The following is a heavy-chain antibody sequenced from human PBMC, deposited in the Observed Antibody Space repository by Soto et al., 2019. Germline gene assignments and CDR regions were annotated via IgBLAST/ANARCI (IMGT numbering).Heavy chain of an antibody. CDR1: GYSISSGYY. Sequence: PSETLSLTCAVSGYSISSGYYWGWIRQPPGKGLEWIGSIYHSGSTYYNPSLKSRVTISVDTSKNQFSLKLSSVTAADTAVYYCARDLDRFLEWLPQDYYYGMDVWGQGTTVTVSS. CDR3: ARDLDRFLEWLPQDYYYGMDV. V-gene: IGHV4-38-2*02. CDR2: IYHSGST. J-gene: IGHJ6*02. D-gene: IGHD3-3*01.